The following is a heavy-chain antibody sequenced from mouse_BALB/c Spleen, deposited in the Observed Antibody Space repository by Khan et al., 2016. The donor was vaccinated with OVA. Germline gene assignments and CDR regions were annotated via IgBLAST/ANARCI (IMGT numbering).Heavy chain of an antibody. CDR1: GYTFTNYV. Sequence: EVKLEESGPVLVKPAASVKMSCRASGYTFTNYVLHWVKQKPGQGLVWFVYIIPYNDDTKYNEKFKGQATLTSDKSSSTVYMELSIRTSEDSAVYYDARWGRYDEGYYLDYWGQGTALTGSS. CDR3: ARWGRYDEGYYLDY. V-gene: IGHV1S136*01. J-gene: IGHJ2*01. D-gene: IGHD2-14*01. CDR2: IIPYNDDT.